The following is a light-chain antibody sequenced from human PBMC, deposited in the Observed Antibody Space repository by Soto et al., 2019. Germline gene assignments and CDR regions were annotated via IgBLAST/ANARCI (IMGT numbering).Light chain of an antibody. CDR1: SSNIGSNY. V-gene: IGLV1-47*01. CDR3: AAWDDSLSAHVV. J-gene: IGLJ2*01. Sequence: QSVLTQPPSASGTPGQRVTISCSGSSSNIGSNYVYWYQQFPGTAPKLLIYRNNQRPSGVPDRFSGSKSGTSASLAISGLRSEDEADYYCAAWDDSLSAHVVFGGGTKVTVL. CDR2: RNN.